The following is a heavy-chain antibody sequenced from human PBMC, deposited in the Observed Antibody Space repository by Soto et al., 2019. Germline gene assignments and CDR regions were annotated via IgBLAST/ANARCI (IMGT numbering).Heavy chain of an antibody. D-gene: IGHD4-17*01. CDR2: IRSKAYGGTT. CDR3: TRETDRPTVLHYYGMDV. V-gene: IGHV3-49*03. Sequence: GSLRLSCTASGFTFGDYAMSWFRPAPGKGLEWGGFIRSKAYGGTTEYAASVKGRFTISRDDSKSIAHLQMNSLKTEDTAVYYCTRETDRPTVLHYYGMDVWGQGTTVTVSS. J-gene: IGHJ6*02. CDR1: GFTFGDYA.